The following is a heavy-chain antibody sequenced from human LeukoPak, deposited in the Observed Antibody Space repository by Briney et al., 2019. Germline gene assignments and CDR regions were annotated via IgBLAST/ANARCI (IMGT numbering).Heavy chain of an antibody. Sequence: KPSETLSLTCTVSGGSINSSSYYWGWIRQPPGKGLEWIGSIYYSGSTYYNPSLKSRVTISVDTSKNQFSLKLSSVTAADTAVYYCAKIRSSSSDMDVWGKGTTVTVSS. D-gene: IGHD6-6*01. CDR3: AKIRSSSSDMDV. J-gene: IGHJ6*03. CDR1: GGSINSSSYY. CDR2: IYYSGST. V-gene: IGHV4-39*01.